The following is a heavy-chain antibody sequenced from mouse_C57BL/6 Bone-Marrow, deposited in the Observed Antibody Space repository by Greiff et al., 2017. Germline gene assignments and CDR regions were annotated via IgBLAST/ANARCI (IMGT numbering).Heavy chain of an antibody. CDR3: ARLEFDGSGGDWYFDV. J-gene: IGHJ1*01. Sequence: VQLQQSGPELVKPGASVKLSCKASGYTFTSYDINWVKQRPGQGLEWIGWIYPRDGSTKYNEKFKGKATLTVDPSSSTAYMELHSLTSEDSAVYFCARLEFDGSGGDWYFDVWGSGTTVTVSS. V-gene: IGHV1-85*01. D-gene: IGHD1-1*01. CDR2: IYPRDGST. CDR1: GYTFTSYD.